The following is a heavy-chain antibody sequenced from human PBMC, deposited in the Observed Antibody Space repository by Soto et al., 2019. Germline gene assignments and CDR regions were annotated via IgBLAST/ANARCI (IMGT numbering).Heavy chain of an antibody. D-gene: IGHD2-15*01. Sequence: QVQLVQSGAEVKKPGSSVKVSCKASGGTFSSYTISWVRQAPGQGLEWMGRIIPILGIANYAQKFQDRVTMTADKXXSXAXXELGSLRSEDTAVYYCATTVLGYCSGGSCYHGMDVWGQGTTVTVSS. CDR2: IIPILGIA. J-gene: IGHJ6*02. CDR1: GGTFSSYT. V-gene: IGHV1-69*02. CDR3: ATTVLGYCSGGSCYHGMDV.